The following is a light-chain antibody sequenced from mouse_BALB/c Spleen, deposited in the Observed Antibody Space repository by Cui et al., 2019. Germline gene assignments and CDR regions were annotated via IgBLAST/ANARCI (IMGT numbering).Light chain of an antibody. CDR3: LQYDEFPWT. J-gene: IGKJ1*01. Sequence: DIKMTQSPSSMSASLGETVTITCKASQDFNSYLSWFQQKPGKSPKTLIYRANRLVDGVPSRYSGSGSGQDYSLTISSLEYEDMGIYYCLQYDEFPWTFGGGTKLEIK. V-gene: IGKV14-111*01. CDR2: RAN. CDR1: QDFNSY.